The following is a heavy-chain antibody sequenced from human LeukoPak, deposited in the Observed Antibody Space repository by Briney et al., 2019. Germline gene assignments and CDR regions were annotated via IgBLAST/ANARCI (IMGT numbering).Heavy chain of an antibody. Sequence: GGSLRLSCAASGFTFDDYAMHWVRQAPGKGLEWVSGISWNSGSIGYADSVKGRFTISRDNAKNSLYLQMNNLRAEDTALYYCAKAGYCSSTSCSDYWGQGTLVTVSS. D-gene: IGHD2-2*01. V-gene: IGHV3-9*01. J-gene: IGHJ4*02. CDR1: GFTFDDYA. CDR3: AKAGYCSSTSCSDY. CDR2: ISWNSGSI.